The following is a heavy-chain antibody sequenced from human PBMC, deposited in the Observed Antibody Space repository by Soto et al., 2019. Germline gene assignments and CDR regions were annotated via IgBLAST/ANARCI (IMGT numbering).Heavy chain of an antibody. CDR3: VKEANPFINTLVVLILDY. CDR2: ISRDGRST. CDR1: GFTFSMHS. V-gene: IGHV3-64D*08. Sequence: GGDLRLSSSASGFTFSMHSMHCVRQTPGEALEYVSAISRDGRSTFYADSVKGRFTISRDNSKNTLYLRMNSLRSDDTAVYYCVKEANPFINTLVVLILDYWGQGT. D-gene: IGHD3-22*01. J-gene: IGHJ4*02.